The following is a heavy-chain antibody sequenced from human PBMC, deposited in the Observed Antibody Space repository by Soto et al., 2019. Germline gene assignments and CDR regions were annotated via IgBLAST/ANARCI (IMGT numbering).Heavy chain of an antibody. CDR1: GFTFSSYS. Sequence: GGSLRLSCAASGFTFSSYSMSWVRQAPGKGLEWVSAISGSGVSTYYADSVKGRFTISRDNSKNTLYLQMNRLRAEDTAVYYLGRDSGYSSSWYAVTYYYLDYCGQGTLVTFSS. D-gene: IGHD6-13*01. V-gene: IGHV3-23*01. CDR3: GRDSGYSSSWYAVTYYYLDY. J-gene: IGHJ4*02. CDR2: ISGSGVST.